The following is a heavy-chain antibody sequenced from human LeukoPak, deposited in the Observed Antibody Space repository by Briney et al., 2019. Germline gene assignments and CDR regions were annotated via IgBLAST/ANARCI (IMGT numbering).Heavy chain of an antibody. CDR3: AKDLESALRD. CDR2: ISYDGSDK. V-gene: IGHV3-30*18. J-gene: IGHJ4*02. Sequence: GGSLRLSCAASGFTFSIYGMHWVRQAPGKGLEWVAVISYDGSDKYYADSVKGRFTISRDNSKSTLYLQMNSLRAEDTAVYYCAKDLESALRDWGQGTLVTVSS. D-gene: IGHD1-1*01. CDR1: GFTFSIYG.